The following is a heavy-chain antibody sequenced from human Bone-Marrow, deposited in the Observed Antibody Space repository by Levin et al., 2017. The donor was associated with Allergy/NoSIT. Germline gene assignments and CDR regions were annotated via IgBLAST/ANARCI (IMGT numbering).Heavy chain of an antibody. CDR3: ARFGAGLRFDY. J-gene: IGHJ4*02. D-gene: IGHD3-16*01. CDR2: IIPMLGIP. V-gene: IGHV1-69*04. Sequence: SVKVSCKASGDNFKTYVISWVRQAPGEGLQWMGKIIPMLGIPKFAQKFQDRVTLTADTSTNTAYMELGSLTFEDTAVYYCARFGAGLRFDYWGQGTPVTVSS. CDR1: GDNFKTYV.